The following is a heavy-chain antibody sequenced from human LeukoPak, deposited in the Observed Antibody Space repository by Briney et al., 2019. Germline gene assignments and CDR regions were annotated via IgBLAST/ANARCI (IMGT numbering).Heavy chain of an antibody. Sequence: GESLKISCKGSGYSFTSYWIGWVRQMPGKGLEWMGIIYPGDSDTRYSPSFQGQVTISADKSISTAYLQWSSLKASDTAMYYCARLEATGVPAANLLDYWGQGTLVTVSS. CDR2: IYPGDSDT. CDR1: GYSFTSYW. J-gene: IGHJ4*02. D-gene: IGHD2-2*01. V-gene: IGHV5-51*01. CDR3: ARLEATGVPAANLLDY.